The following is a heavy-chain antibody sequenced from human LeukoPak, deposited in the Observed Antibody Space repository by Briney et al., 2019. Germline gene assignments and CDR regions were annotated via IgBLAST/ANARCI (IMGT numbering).Heavy chain of an antibody. Sequence: GTSLRLSCAASGFTFSSYGMHWVRQAPGKGLEWVAVISYDGSNKYYADSVKGRFTISRDNSKNTLYLQMNSLRAEDTAVYYCAKDGRSPHYYYGMDVWGQGTTVTVSS. V-gene: IGHV3-30*18. CDR3: AKDGRSPHYYYGMDV. CDR2: ISYDGSNK. CDR1: GFTFSSYG. J-gene: IGHJ6*02.